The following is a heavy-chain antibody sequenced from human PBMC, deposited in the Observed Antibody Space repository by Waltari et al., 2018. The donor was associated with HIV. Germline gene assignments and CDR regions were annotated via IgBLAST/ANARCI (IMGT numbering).Heavy chain of an antibody. J-gene: IGHJ4*02. CDR2: INHSGST. V-gene: IGHV4-34*01. CDR1: GVSFRGYY. D-gene: IGHD3-10*01. Sequence: VQLQQWGAGLLKPSETLSLTCAVYGVSFRGYYWSWIRQSPGKGLEWIGEINHSGSTNYNPSLKSRVTMSVDTSKNQFSLKLSFVTAADTAVYYCARGGNYYGSGSYYKLNYWGQGTLVTVSS. CDR3: ARGGNYYGSGSYYKLNY.